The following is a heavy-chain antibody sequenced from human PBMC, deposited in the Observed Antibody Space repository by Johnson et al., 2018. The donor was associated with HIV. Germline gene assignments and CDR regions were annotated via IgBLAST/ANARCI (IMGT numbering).Heavy chain of an antibody. J-gene: IGHJ3*01. CDR2: IKTCDGGS. CDR1: GFTVSSNY. V-gene: IGHV3-53*01. D-gene: IGHD3-10*01. Sequence: VQLVESGGGVVQPGGSLRLSCAASGFTVSSNYMSWVRQASGRGLEWISGIKTCDGGSNCADAVKGRFSISRDDPKNTVYLQMSSLRQDDTGVYSCYCTDHFGAGSESKGTFDAWGQGTMVTVSS. CDR3: YCTDHFGAGSESKGTFDA.